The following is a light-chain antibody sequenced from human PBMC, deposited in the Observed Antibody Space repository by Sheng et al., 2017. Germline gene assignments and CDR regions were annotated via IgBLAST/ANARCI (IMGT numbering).Light chain of an antibody. V-gene: IGKV4-1*01. CDR1: QSVLYSSNNKNY. Sequence: DIVMTQSPDSLAVSLGERATINCKSSQSVLYSSNNKNYLAWYQXKPGQPPKLLIYWASTRESGVPDRFSGXGSGTDFTLTISSLQAEDVAVYYCQQYYSTSLTFGQGTKVEIK. CDR3: QQYYSTSLT. J-gene: IGKJ1*01. CDR2: WAS.